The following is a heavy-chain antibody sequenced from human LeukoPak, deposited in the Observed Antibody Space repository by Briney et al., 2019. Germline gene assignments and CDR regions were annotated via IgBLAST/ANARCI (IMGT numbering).Heavy chain of an antibody. CDR2: INGDGSGT. D-gene: IGHD6-13*01. V-gene: IGHV3-74*01. CDR1: GFTFSSYW. CDR3: ARARIAAPLLDY. Sequence: GGSLRLSCAASGFTFSSYWMHWVRQAPGKGLMWVSRINGDGSGTNYADSVKGRFTISRDNAKTSLFLQMSSLRVEDTAVYYCARARIAAPLLDYWGQGTLVTVSS. J-gene: IGHJ4*02.